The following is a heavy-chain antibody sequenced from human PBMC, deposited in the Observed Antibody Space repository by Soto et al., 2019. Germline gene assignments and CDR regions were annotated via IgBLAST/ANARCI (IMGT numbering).Heavy chain of an antibody. V-gene: IGHV1-2*02. CDR1: GYTFTGHY. CDR3: GRGGGGQIGVFD. CDR2: IGPETGAT. D-gene: IGHD1-26*01. Sequence: ASVKVSCKASGYTFTGHYSHWVRQAPERGPEWMGEIGPETGATRYAQKFQGRVTMTRDMSITTVYMELNNLSPDDTAVYYCGRGGGGQIGVFDWGQGTPVTVSS. J-gene: IGHJ4*02.